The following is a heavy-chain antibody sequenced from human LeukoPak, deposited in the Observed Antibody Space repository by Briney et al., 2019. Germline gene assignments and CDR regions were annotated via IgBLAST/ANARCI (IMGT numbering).Heavy chain of an antibody. CDR3: ARDQDRMVATQSVHAFDI. J-gene: IGHJ3*02. D-gene: IGHD5-12*01. Sequence: ASVKVSCKASGYTFTSYGISWVRQAPGQGLEWMGWISAYNGNTNYAQKLQGRVTMTTDTSTSTAYMELRSLRSDDTAVYYCARDQDRMVATQSVHAFDIWGQGTMVTVSS. V-gene: IGHV1-18*01. CDR1: GYTFTSYG. CDR2: ISAYNGNT.